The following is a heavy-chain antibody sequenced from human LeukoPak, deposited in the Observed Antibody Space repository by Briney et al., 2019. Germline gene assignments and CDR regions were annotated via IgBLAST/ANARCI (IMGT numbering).Heavy chain of an antibody. D-gene: IGHD3-16*01. CDR3: ATWGWGRSPRWFDP. J-gene: IGHJ5*02. V-gene: IGHV1-24*01. CDR2: FDPEDGET. Sequence: ASVKVSCKVSGYTLTELSMHWVRQAPGKGFEWMGGFDPEDGETIYAQKFQGRVTMTEDTSTDTAYMELSSLRSEDTAVYYCATWGWGRSPRWFDPWGQGTLVTVSS. CDR1: GYTLTELS.